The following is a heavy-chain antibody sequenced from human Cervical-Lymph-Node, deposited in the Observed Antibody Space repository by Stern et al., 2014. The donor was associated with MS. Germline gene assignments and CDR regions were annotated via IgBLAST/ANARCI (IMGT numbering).Heavy chain of an antibody. CDR2: IMRSSSDI. CDR1: GFTFSSYS. V-gene: IGHV3-21*01. D-gene: IGHD2/OR15-2a*01. Sequence: EVQLVESGGGLVKPGGSLKLSCAVSGFTFSSYSMNWVRQAPGKGLEWVSSIMRSSSDIYYADSVKGLFTISRDIAKNSLSLQMNSLRAEDTAVYYCARDYDGNYLTYFEYWGQGTLVTVSS. CDR3: ARDYDGNYLTYFEY. J-gene: IGHJ4*02.